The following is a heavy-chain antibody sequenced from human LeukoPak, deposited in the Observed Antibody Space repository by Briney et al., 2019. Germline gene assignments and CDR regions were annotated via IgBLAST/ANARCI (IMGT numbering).Heavy chain of an antibody. CDR3: ATSSSSWYPRNYYGMDV. CDR1: GGSISSYY. J-gene: IGHJ6*02. V-gene: IGHV4-59*13. D-gene: IGHD6-13*01. CDR2: IYYSGST. Sequence: SETLSLTCTVSGGSISSYYWGWIRQPPGKGLEWIGYIYYSGSTNYNPSLKSRVTISVDTSKNQFSLKLSSVTAADTAVYYCATSSSSWYPRNYYGMDVWGQGTTVTVSS.